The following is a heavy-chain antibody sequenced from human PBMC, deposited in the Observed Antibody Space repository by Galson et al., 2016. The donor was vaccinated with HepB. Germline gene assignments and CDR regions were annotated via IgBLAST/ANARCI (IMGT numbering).Heavy chain of an antibody. CDR1: GDSISSSSYY. Sequence: SETLSLTCTVSGDSISSSSYYWGWIRQPPGKALEWIGSIYYSGGSFHNPSLESRVTISINTPKDQFSLKLASVTAANPAVHYCVRDSGWPGVSFDYWGQGSLVTVSS. D-gene: IGHD6-19*01. CDR3: VRDSGWPGVSFDY. CDR2: IYYSGGS. V-gene: IGHV4-39*07. J-gene: IGHJ4*02.